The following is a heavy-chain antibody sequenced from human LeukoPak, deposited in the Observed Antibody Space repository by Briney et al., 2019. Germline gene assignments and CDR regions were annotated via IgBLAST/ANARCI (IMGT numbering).Heavy chain of an antibody. D-gene: IGHD3-22*01. CDR1: RVTFSSYA. CDR2: IIPIFGTA. Sequence: SVKVSCKASRVTFSSYAISWVRQAPGQGLEWMGGIIPIFGTANYAQKFQGRVTITTDESTSTAYMELSSLRSEDTAVYYCARGTLPPRTMIVVVQTAYYFDYWGQGTLVTVSS. V-gene: IGHV1-69*05. CDR3: ARGTLPPRTMIVVVQTAYYFDY. J-gene: IGHJ4*02.